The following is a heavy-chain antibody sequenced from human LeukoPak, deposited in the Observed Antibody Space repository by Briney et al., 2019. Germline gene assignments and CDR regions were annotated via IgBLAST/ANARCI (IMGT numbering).Heavy chain of an antibody. CDR3: ARGDSSGWYFYYYYYMDV. Sequence: PRASVNVSCKASGYTFTSYGISWVRQAPGQGLEWMGWMNPNSGNTVYAQTFQGRVTMTRNTSVSTAYMELSSLRSEDTAVYYCARGDSSGWYFYYYYYMDVWGKGTTVTISS. CDR1: GYTFTSYG. CDR2: MNPNSGNT. D-gene: IGHD6-19*01. V-gene: IGHV1-8*02. J-gene: IGHJ6*03.